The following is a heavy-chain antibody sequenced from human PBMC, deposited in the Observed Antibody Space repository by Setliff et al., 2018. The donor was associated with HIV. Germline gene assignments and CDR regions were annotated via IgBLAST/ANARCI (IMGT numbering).Heavy chain of an antibody. CDR3: ARSSGYYSTVFY. D-gene: IGHD3-22*01. CDR1: GGSISSGSYY. Sequence: SETLSLTCTVSGGSISSGSYYWSWIRQPAGKGLEWIGRIYTSGSTNYNPSLKSRVTISVDTSKNQLSLKLSSVTAADTAVYYCARSSGYYSTVFYWGQGTRVTVSS. CDR2: IYTSGST. J-gene: IGHJ4*02. V-gene: IGHV4-61*02.